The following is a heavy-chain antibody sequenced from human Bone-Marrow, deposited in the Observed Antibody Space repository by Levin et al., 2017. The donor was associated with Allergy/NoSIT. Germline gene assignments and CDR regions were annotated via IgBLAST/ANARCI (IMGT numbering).Heavy chain of an antibody. Sequence: AASVKVSCKASGGTFNTYAISWVRQAPGQGLEWVGGIIPIFGPAHYAQKFQDRVTISADTSTSTVFMEMRGLSFEDTAMYFCARASTPRFLEWLSYFWGQGTLVTVSS. V-gene: IGHV1-69*06. J-gene: IGHJ4*02. D-gene: IGHD3-3*01. CDR1: GGTFNTYA. CDR3: ARASTPRFLEWLSYF. CDR2: IIPIFGPA.